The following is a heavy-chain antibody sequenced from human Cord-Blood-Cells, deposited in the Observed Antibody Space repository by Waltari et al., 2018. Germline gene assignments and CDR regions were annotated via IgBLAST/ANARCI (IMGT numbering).Heavy chain of an antibody. D-gene: IGHD2-8*01. V-gene: IGHV1-2*02. J-gene: IGHJ3*02. CDR3: ASMVDAFDI. CDR1: GNTFTGYY. Sequence: QVQLVQSGAEVKKPGASGKVSCKASGNTFTGYYMPMVRQDPGQGLELVGWSNPNTGGTNYAQKFQGRVTMPRDTSISTAYMELSRLRSDDTAVYYCASMVDAFDIWGQGTMVTVSS. CDR2: SNPNTGGT.